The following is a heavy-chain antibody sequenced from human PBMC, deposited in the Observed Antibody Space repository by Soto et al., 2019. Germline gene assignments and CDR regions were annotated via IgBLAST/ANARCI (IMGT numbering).Heavy chain of an antibody. V-gene: IGHV4-59*01. Sequence: QVQLQESGPGLVKPSETLSLTGTVSGGSISSYYWSWIRQPPGRGLEWIGYIYYSGSTNYNPSLKGRVTISVDTSKNLFSLKLISVTAADTAVYYCARGVDRQWADYWGQGTLVPVSS. D-gene: IGHD6-19*01. CDR1: GGSISSYY. J-gene: IGHJ4*02. CDR2: IYYSGST. CDR3: ARGVDRQWADY.